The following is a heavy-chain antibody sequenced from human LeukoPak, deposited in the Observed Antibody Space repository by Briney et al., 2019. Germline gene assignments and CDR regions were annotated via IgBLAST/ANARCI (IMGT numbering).Heavy chain of an antibody. J-gene: IGHJ4*02. CDR2: IYHSGGT. CDR1: GYSISSGYY. D-gene: IGHD3-3*01. V-gene: IGHV4-38-2*01. Sequence: SETLSLTCAVSGYSISSGYYWGWIRPPPGKGLEWIGSIYHSGGTYYNPSLKSRFIISVDTSKNQFSLKLSSVTAADTAVYYCARLYYDFWSGYYTVIPEPGYYFDYWGQGTLVTVSS. CDR3: ARLYYDFWSGYYTVIPEPGYYFDY.